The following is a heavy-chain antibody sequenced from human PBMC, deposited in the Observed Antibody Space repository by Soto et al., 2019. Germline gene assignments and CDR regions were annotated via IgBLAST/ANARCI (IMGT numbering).Heavy chain of an antibody. V-gene: IGHV3-23*01. J-gene: IGHJ3*02. Sequence: EVQLLESGGGLVQPGGSWRLSCAASAFTFSSYVMSWVRQAPGKGLEWVSAISGSGGSRYYADSVKGRFTISRDNSKNTLYLQMNILRAEDTAIYYCAKEMATSDAFDIWGQGTMVTVSS. D-gene: IGHD5-12*01. CDR3: AKEMATSDAFDI. CDR1: AFTFSSYV. CDR2: ISGSGGSR.